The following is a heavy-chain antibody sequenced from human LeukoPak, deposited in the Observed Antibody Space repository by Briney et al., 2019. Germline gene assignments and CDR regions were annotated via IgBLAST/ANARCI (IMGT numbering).Heavy chain of an antibody. V-gene: IGHV1-8*03. J-gene: IGHJ5*02. D-gene: IGHD6-6*01. CDR3: ARCQTSRASYNCFDP. Sequence: GASVKVSCKASGYTFTDYDINWVRQATGQGLEWMGWMNPDSGNTGYTQKFQGRLTITRNTSISTAYMELNSLTSEDTAVYYCARCQTSRASYNCFDPWGQGTLVTVSP. CDR1: GYTFTDYD. CDR2: MNPDSGNT.